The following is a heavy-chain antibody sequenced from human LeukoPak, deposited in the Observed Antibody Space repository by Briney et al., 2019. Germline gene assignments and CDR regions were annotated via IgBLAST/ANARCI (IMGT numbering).Heavy chain of an antibody. V-gene: IGHV4-59*01. CDR3: ASESAAGIFDY. J-gene: IGHJ4*02. D-gene: IGHD6-13*01. Sequence: SETLSHTCTFSGGSISSYYWSWIRQPPGKGLEWIGYISYSGSTKYNPSFKSRVTISVDTSKNQFSLKLSSVTAADTAVYYCASESAAGIFDYWGQGTLVTVSS. CDR2: ISYSGST. CDR1: GGSISSYY.